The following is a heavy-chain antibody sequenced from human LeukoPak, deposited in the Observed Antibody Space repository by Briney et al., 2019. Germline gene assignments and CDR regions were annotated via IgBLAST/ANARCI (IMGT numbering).Heavy chain of an antibody. J-gene: IGHJ6*02. CDR2: ISSSSSYI. CDR3: AKDAQYYYAMDV. Sequence: GGSLRLSCAASGFTFSSYSMNWVRQAPGEGLEWVSSISSSSSYIYYADSVKGRFTISRHNDKNSLYLQMNSLKVDDTALYYCAKDAQYYYAMDVWGQGTTVTVSS. CDR1: GFTFSSYS. V-gene: IGHV3-21*04.